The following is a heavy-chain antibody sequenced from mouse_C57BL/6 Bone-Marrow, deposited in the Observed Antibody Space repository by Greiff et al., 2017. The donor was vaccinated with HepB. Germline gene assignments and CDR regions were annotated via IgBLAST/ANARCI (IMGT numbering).Heavy chain of an antibody. J-gene: IGHJ3*01. CDR2: IYPSDSET. CDR1: GYTFTSYW. CDR3: ATLGGLRRRFAY. Sequence: VQLQQPGAELVRPGSSVKLSCKASGYTFTSYWMDWVKQRPGQGLEWIGNIYPSDSETHYNQKFKDKATLTVDKSSSTAYMQLSSLTSEDSAVYYCATLGGLRRRFAYWGQGTLVTVSA. D-gene: IGHD2-4*01. V-gene: IGHV1-61*01.